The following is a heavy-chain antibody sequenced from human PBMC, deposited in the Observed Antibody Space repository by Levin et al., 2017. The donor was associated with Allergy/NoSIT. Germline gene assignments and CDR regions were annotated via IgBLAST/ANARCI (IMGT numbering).Heavy chain of an antibody. CDR2: INPKTGDT. J-gene: IGHJ4*02. V-gene: IGHV1-2*02. CDR3: ARAGWRTTVTSFTDY. CDR1: GFTFSDYY. Sequence: ASVKVSCRASGFTFSDYYIHWVRQAPRHGLEWMGWINPKTGDTYSAPKFQGRVSMTRDTSISTAYMELLSLRSDDTAVYFCARAGWRTTVTSFTDYWGQGTLVSVSS. D-gene: IGHD4-11*01.